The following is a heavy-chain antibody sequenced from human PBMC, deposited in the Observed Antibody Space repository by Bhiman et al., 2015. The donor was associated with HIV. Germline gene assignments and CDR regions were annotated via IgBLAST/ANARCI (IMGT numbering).Heavy chain of an antibody. Sequence: EVQLVESGGGLVKPGGSLRLSCVASGFTFRSYSMNWVRQAPGKGLEWVSSISSSSYIYYVDSVKGRFTISRDNAKNSLYLQMNSLRAEDTAVYYCARAYRDAYNPWGQGTLVTVSS. D-gene: IGHD5-24*01. CDR3: ARAYRDAYNP. V-gene: IGHV3-21*01. J-gene: IGHJ5*02. CDR1: GFTFRSYS. CDR2: ISSSSYI.